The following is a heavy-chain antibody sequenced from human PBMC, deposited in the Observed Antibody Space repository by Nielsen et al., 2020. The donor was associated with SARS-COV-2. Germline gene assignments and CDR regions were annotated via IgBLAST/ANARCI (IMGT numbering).Heavy chain of an antibody. CDR2: ISASGGST. Sequence: GESLKISCAASGFTFSDYHMTWIRQAPGMGLEWVSGISASGGSTYYADSVKGRFTISRDNFKNTVYLQLNSLRADDTAVYYCAKKFGLNWNYDYWGQGTLVTVSS. CDR3: AKKFGLNWNYDY. J-gene: IGHJ4*02. CDR1: GFTFSDYH. V-gene: IGHV3-23*01. D-gene: IGHD1-7*01.